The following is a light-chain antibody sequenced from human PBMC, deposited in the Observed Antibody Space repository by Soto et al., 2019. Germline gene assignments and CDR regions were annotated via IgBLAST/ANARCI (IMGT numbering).Light chain of an antibody. V-gene: IGLV2-8*01. CDR2: EVD. CDR3: SSYAGSANLL. J-gene: IGLJ2*01. CDR1: NNDVGRNHY. Sequence: QSVLTQPPSASGSPGQSVIISCTGTNNDVGRNHYVSWYQFLPGQVPKVIIYEVDKRPSGVPDRFSGSRSGNTASLTVSGLHSEDEGDYYCSSYAGSANLLFGGVTKLTVL.